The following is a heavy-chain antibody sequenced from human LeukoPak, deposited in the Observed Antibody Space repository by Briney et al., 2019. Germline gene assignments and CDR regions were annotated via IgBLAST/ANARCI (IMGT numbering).Heavy chain of an antibody. CDR3: AKDRGWYDY. Sequence: PGGSLRLSCAASGFTFDDYAMHWVRQAPGKGLEWVSLISGDGGSTYYADSVKGRSTISRDNSKNSLYLQMNSLRTEDTALYHCAKDRGWYDYWGQGTLVTVSS. J-gene: IGHJ4*02. D-gene: IGHD6-19*01. V-gene: IGHV3-43*02. CDR1: GFTFDDYA. CDR2: ISGDGGST.